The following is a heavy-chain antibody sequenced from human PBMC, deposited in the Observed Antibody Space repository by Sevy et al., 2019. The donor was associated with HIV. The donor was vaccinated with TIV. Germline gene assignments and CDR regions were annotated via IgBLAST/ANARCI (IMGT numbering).Heavy chain of an antibody. V-gene: IGHV3-30-3*01. D-gene: IGHD3-3*01. CDR3: ARDRRYYDFWSGYYNPYYYGMDV. CDR2: ISYDGSNK. Sequence: GGSLRLSRAASGFTFSSYAMHWVRQAPGKGLEWVAVISYDGSNKYYADSVKGRFTISRDNSKNTLYLQMNSLRAEDTAVYYCARDRRYYDFWSGYYNPYYYGMDVWGQGTTVTVSS. J-gene: IGHJ6*02. CDR1: GFTFSSYA.